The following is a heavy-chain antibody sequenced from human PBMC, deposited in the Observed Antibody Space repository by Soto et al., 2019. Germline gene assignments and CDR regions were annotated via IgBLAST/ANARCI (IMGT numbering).Heavy chain of an antibody. CDR2: IYYSGST. J-gene: IGHJ4*02. Sequence: QVQLQESGPGLVKPSQTLSLTCTVSGGSISSGDYYWSWIRQPPGKGLEWIGYIYYSGSTYYNPSLKRRVTISVDTPKNQFSLRLSSVPAADTAVYYCAGQRGANGYNQDYWGQGTLGTVSS. CDR1: GGSISSGDYY. V-gene: IGHV4-30-4*01. D-gene: IGHD5-12*01. CDR3: AGQRGANGYNQDY.